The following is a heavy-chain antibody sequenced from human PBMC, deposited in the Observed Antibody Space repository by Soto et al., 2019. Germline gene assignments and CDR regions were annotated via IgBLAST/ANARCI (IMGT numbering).Heavy chain of an antibody. CDR3: ARKAQQQPNYFFDY. J-gene: IGHJ4*02. CDR2: IYHSGST. D-gene: IGHD6-13*01. Sequence: SETLSLTCAVSGGSISSGNWWSWVRQPPGKGLEWIGEIYHSGSTNYNPSLKSRVTISVDKSKNQFSLKLSSVTAADTAVYYCARKAQQQPNYFFDYWGQGTLVTVSS. V-gene: IGHV4-4*02. CDR1: GGSISSGNW.